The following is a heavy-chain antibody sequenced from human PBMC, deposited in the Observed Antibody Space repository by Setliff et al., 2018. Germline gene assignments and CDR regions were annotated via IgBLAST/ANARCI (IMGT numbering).Heavy chain of an antibody. CDR3: ARDRTAYSYGLDV. V-gene: IGHV4-39*06. J-gene: IGHJ6*02. CDR2: IYSSGNT. D-gene: IGHD5-18*01. CDR1: GDSIRSSRYY. Sequence: PSETLSLTCTVSGDSIRSSRYYWGWIRQPPGKGLEWIGSIYSSGNTNFNPSLKSRVNMSIDTSKNQFALNLKYVTAADTAVYYCARDRTAYSYGLDVWGQGTTVTVSS.